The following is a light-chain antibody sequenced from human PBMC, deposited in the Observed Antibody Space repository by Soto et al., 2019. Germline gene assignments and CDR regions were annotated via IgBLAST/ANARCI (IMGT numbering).Light chain of an antibody. Sequence: EIGMTQSPATLSVSAGQRVALSCRASQSVDSNLAWYQQKPGRAPRLLIYAASTRATGIPARFSASRSGTEFTLTINSLQSEDFAVYYCQQYNDWPLTFGGGTKVDIK. CDR1: QSVDSN. V-gene: IGKV3-15*01. CDR3: QQYNDWPLT. CDR2: AAS. J-gene: IGKJ4*01.